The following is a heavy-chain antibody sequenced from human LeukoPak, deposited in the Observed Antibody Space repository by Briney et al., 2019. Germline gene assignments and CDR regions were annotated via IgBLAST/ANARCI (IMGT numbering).Heavy chain of an antibody. V-gene: IGHV1-2*06. J-gene: IGHJ4*02. D-gene: IGHD3-22*01. CDR3: ARGMYYYDSRFDY. CDR2: INPNSCGT. CDR1: GYTFTGYY. Sequence: ASVKVSCKASGYTFTGYYMHWVRQAPGQGLEWMGRINPNSCGTNYAQKFQGRVTMTRDTSISTAYMELSRLRSDDAAVYYCARGMYYYDSRFDYWGQGTLVTVSS.